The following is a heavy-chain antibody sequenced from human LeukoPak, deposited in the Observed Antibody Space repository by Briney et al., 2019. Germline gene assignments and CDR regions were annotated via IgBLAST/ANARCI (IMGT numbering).Heavy chain of an antibody. V-gene: IGHV3-48*03. D-gene: IGHD3-16*01. Sequence: GGSLRLSCAASGFTFSSYEMNCVRQAPGRGLEWVSYISAGGSTIYYADSAKGRFTISRDNAENSLYLQMNSLRAEDTAVYYCAREWGIGDHLGYWGQGTLVTVSS. J-gene: IGHJ4*02. CDR1: GFTFSSYE. CDR3: AREWGIGDHLGY. CDR2: ISAGGSTI.